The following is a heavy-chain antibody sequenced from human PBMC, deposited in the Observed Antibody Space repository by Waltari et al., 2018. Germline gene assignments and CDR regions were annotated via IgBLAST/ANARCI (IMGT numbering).Heavy chain of an antibody. CDR3: AREFRHCSGGSCYVRFDY. Sequence: QVQLQESGPGLVKPSETLSLTCTVSGGSISSYYWSWIRQPPGKGLEWIGYIYYSGSTNYNPSLKSRVTIAVDTSKNQCSLKLSSVTAADTAVYYCAREFRHCSGGSCYVRFDYWGQGTLVTVSS. V-gene: IGHV4-59*01. J-gene: IGHJ4*02. D-gene: IGHD2-15*01. CDR1: GGSISSYY. CDR2: IYYSGST.